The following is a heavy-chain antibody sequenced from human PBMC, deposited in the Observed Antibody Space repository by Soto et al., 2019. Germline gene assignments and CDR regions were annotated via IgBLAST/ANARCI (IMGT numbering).Heavy chain of an antibody. V-gene: IGHV1-69*13. CDR3: ASGAATVVAATSYYYYYYGMDV. J-gene: IGHJ6*02. CDR1: GGTFSSYA. D-gene: IGHD2-15*01. Sequence: ASVKVSCKASGGTFSSYAISWVRQAPGQGLEWMGGIIPIFGTANYAQKFQGRVTITADESTSTAYMELGSLRSEDTAVYYCASGAATVVAATSYYYYYYGMDVWGQGTTVTVSS. CDR2: IIPIFGTA.